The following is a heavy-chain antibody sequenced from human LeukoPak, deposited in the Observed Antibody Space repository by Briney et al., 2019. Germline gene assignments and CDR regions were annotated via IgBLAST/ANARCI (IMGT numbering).Heavy chain of an antibody. CDR2: IYPSDSYT. Sequence: GESLKISCKGSGYSFTSYWISWVRQMPGKGLEWMGRIYPSDSYTNYSPSFQGHVTISADKSISTAYLQWSSLKASDTAMYYCARRNRGVYDILTGYYGYWFDPWGQGSLVTVSS. J-gene: IGHJ5*02. CDR1: GYSFTSYW. D-gene: IGHD3-9*01. CDR3: ARRNRGVYDILTGYYGYWFDP. V-gene: IGHV5-10-1*01.